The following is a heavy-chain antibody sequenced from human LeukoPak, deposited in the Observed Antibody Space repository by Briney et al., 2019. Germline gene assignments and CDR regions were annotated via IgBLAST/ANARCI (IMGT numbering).Heavy chain of an antibody. CDR2: IYPGDSDT. D-gene: IGHD3-10*01. CDR3: ARHGSIRYYYGSGSPPDY. CDR1: GYSFTSYW. V-gene: IGHV5-51*01. Sequence: GESLKISCNGSGYSFTSYWIGWVRQMPGKGLEWMGIIYPGDSDTRYSPSFQGQVTISADKSNSTAYLQWSSLKASDTAMYYCARHGSIRYYYGSGSPPDYWGQGTLVTVSS. J-gene: IGHJ4*02.